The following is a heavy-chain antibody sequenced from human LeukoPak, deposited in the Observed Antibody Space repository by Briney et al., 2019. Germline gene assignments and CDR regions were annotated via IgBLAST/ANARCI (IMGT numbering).Heavy chain of an antibody. J-gene: IGHJ4*02. V-gene: IGHV3-21*01. D-gene: IGHD3-16*02. CDR2: ISSSSSYI. CDR1: RFTFSSYS. Sequence: GGSLRLSCAASRFTFSSYSMNWVRQAPGKGLEWVSSISSSSSYIYYADSVKGRFTISRDNAKNSLCLQMNSLRAEDTAVYYCARDRKITFGGVIVIPYYFDYWGQGTLVTVSS. CDR3: ARDRKITFGGVIVIPYYFDY.